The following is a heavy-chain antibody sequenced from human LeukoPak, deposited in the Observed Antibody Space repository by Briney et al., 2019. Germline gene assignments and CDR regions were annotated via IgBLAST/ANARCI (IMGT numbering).Heavy chain of an antibody. CDR2: IISSSSTI. J-gene: IGHJ4*02. V-gene: IGHV3-48*02. CDR3: ARFPHYYDSSGYSF. D-gene: IGHD3-22*01. Sequence: PGGSLRVSCAASGFTFSSYIINWVRQAPGKGLEWVSYIISSSSTIYYADSVKGRFTISRDNAKNSLYLQMNSLRDEDTAVYYCARFPHYYDSSGYSFWGQGTLVTVSS. CDR1: GFTFSSYI.